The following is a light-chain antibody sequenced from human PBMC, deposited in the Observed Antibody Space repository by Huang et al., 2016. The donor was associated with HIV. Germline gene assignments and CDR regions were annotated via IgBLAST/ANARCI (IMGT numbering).Light chain of an antibody. V-gene: IGKV2D-30*01. J-gene: IGKJ2*01. Sequence: DVVMTQSPLSLPVTLGQPASISCRSSQSLVYSDGNTYLNWFHQRPGQSPRRLIDKVSNLDAGVPDRFSGSGSGTDFTLKISRVEAEDVGIYYCMQGTHWPYTFGQGTKLEIK. CDR3: MQGTHWPYT. CDR1: QSLVYSDGNTY. CDR2: KVS.